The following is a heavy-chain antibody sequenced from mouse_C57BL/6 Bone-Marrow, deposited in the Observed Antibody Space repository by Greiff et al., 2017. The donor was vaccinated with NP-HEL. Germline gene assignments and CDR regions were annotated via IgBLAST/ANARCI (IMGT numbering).Heavy chain of an antibody. Sequence: QVQLKQSGAELARPGASVKLSCKASGYTFTSYGISWVKQRTGQGLEWIGEIYPRSGNTYYNEKLKGKATLTADKSSSTAYMELRSLTSDDSAVDCCARRREFDYYYAMDYWGQGTSVTVSS. V-gene: IGHV1-81*01. CDR2: IYPRSGNT. CDR1: GYTFTSYG. J-gene: IGHJ4*01. CDR3: ARRREFDYYYAMDY. D-gene: IGHD2-4*01.